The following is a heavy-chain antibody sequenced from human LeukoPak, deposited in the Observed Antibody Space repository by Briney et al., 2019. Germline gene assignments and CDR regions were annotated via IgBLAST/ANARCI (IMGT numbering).Heavy chain of an antibody. CDR2: INSDGSST. CDR3: AREFDYYDSNGYYRGGYFDF. V-gene: IGHV3-74*01. CDR1: GFTFSSYW. D-gene: IGHD3-22*01. J-gene: IGHJ4*02. Sequence: GGSLRLSCAASGFTFSSYWMHWVRQAPGKGLVWVSRINSDGSSTSYADSVKGRFTVSRDNAKNTLYLQMNSLRAEDTAVYFCAREFDYYDSNGYYRGGYFDFWGQGTLVSVSS.